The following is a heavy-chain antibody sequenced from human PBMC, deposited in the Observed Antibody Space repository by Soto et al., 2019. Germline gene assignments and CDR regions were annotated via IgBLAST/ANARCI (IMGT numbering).Heavy chain of an antibody. Sequence: QPGGSLRRSCAASGFTFSSYAMSWVRQAPGKGLECVSAISGSGGSRYYADSVKGRFTISRDSSKNTLYLQMNSLRAEDTAVDYCAKDQMESFSGDYVRDWLDPWGQGTLVTVYS. CDR2: ISGSGGSR. V-gene: IGHV3-23*01. D-gene: IGHD4-17*01. J-gene: IGHJ5*02. CDR3: AKDQMESFSGDYVRDWLDP. CDR1: GFTFSSYA.